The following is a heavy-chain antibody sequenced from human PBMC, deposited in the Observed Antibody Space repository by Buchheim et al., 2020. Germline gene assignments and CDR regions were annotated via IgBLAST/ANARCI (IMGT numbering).Heavy chain of an antibody. Sequence: DVQLLQSGGGLVQPGGSLRLSCAASGFTMSSDGMSWVRQAPGKGLEWVATIDAGGNSFHADSVKGRFTLSRDDSKNPLYLQMNNLRAEDTAVYYCDKIWSGYSGADYWGQGTL. D-gene: IGHD3-3*01. CDR1: GFTMSSDG. J-gene: IGHJ4*02. V-gene: IGHV3-23*01. CDR3: DKIWSGYSGADY. CDR2: IDAGGNS.